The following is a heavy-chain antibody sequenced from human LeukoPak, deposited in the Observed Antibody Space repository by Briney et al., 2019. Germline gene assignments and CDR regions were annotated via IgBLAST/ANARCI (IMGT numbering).Heavy chain of an antibody. CDR2: ISSDGSNK. Sequence: PGGSLRLSCATSGFTFDKYGIHWVHQAPGKGLEWVAVISSDGSNKYYADSAKGRFTISRDNSENTLYLQMNSLRAEDTAVYYCAKDRLWQLVDGSFDIWGQGTMVTVSS. V-gene: IGHV3-30*19. D-gene: IGHD6-13*01. CDR1: GFTFDKYG. J-gene: IGHJ3*02. CDR3: AKDRLWQLVDGSFDI.